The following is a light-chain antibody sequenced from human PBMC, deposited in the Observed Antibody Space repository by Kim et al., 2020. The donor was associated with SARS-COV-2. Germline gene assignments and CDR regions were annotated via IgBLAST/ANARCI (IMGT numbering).Light chain of an antibody. CDR1: QSVNTW. Sequence: ASVGDSITITCRASQSVNTWLAWHQQKPGAVPTLLIYGASTLRSGVPLRFSGSGSGTEFPLTITSLRAEDVVTYYCQHYNSNPLTFGQGTRLEIK. J-gene: IGKJ5*01. V-gene: IGKV1-5*01. CDR2: GAS. CDR3: QHYNSNPLT.